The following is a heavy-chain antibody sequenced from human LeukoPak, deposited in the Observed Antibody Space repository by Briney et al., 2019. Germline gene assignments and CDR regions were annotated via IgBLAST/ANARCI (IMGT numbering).Heavy chain of an antibody. Sequence: SETLSLTCAVYGGSFSGYYWSWIRQPPGKGLEWIGEINHSGSTNYNPSLKSRVTISVDTSKNQFSLKLSSVTAADTAVYYCAGGPNSSSWYSYYYYMDVWGKGTTVTVSS. D-gene: IGHD6-13*01. CDR3: AGGPNSSSWYSYYYYMDV. V-gene: IGHV4-34*01. J-gene: IGHJ6*03. CDR1: GGSFSGYY. CDR2: INHSGST.